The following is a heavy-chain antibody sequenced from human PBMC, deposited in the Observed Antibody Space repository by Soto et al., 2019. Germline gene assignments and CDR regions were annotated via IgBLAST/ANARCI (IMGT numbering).Heavy chain of an antibody. Sequence: SGPTLVNPTQTLTLTYTVSGFSLSTSGMCVTWIRQAPGKALEWLARIDWDDDKHYNTSLKTRLTISKDTSKNQVVLTMTNMDPVDTATYYCARNHGDGVVGYYYYGMDVWGQGTTVTVSS. V-gene: IGHV2-70*11. D-gene: IGHD7-27*01. CDR3: ARNHGDGVVGYYYYGMDV. CDR1: GFSLSTSGMC. CDR2: IDWDDDK. J-gene: IGHJ6*02.